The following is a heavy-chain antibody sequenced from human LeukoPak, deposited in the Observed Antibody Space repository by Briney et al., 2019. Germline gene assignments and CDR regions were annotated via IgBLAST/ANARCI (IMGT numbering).Heavy chain of an antibody. CDR1: GGSISSYY. CDR2: IHYSGST. D-gene: IGHD4-17*01. V-gene: IGHV4-59*01. J-gene: IGHJ1*01. CDR3: ARDDYGDYTFHH. Sequence: SETLSLTCTVSGGSISSYYWSWIRQPPGKGLQWIGYIHYSGSTNYNPSLKSRVTISVDTSKNQSSLKLTSVTAADTAVYYCARDDYGDYTFHHWGQGTLVTVSS.